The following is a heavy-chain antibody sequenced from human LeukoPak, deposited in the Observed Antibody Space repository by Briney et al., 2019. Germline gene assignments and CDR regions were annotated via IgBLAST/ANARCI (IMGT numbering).Heavy chain of an antibody. CDR3: ARRSPLEWLSEQYYFDY. D-gene: IGHD3-3*01. CDR2: INQDGSEK. J-gene: IGHJ4*02. Sequence: GGSLRLSCAASGFTFHNNWMSWVRQAPGKGLEWVANINQDGSEKNYVDSVKGRFTISRDNAKNSLSLQMNSPRAEDTAVYYCARRSPLEWLSEQYYFDYWGQGTLVTVSS. CDR1: GFTFHNNW. V-gene: IGHV3-7*03.